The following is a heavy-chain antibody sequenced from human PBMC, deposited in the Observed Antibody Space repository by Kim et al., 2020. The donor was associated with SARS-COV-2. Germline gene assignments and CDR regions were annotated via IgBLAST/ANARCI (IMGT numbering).Heavy chain of an antibody. J-gene: IGHJ1*01. V-gene: IGHV3-21*01. CDR1: GFSFSIHD. D-gene: IGHD5-18*01. CDR3: ARDIVTY. CDR2: ISSSSSYK. Sequence: GGSLRLSCTASGFSFSIHDMNWVRQAPGKGLEWVSSISSSSSYKYYVDSVRGRFTISRDNAKNSLYLQMNSLRAEYTAIYYCARDIVTYWGQGTLVTVSS.